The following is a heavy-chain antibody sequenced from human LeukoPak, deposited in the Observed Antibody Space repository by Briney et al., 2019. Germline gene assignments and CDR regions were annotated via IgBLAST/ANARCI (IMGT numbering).Heavy chain of an antibody. D-gene: IGHD6-19*01. V-gene: IGHV5-51*01. J-gene: IGHJ3*01. CDR3: ARRLSYDAFDL. CDR2: IYPGDPDI. CDR1: GYSFTSYW. Sequence: GESLKISCKGSGYSFTSYWIGWVRQMPGKGLEWMGIIYPGDPDITYSPSFQGQVTISADKSLTTAYLQWSSLKASDTATYYCARRLSYDAFDLWGQGTMVTVSS.